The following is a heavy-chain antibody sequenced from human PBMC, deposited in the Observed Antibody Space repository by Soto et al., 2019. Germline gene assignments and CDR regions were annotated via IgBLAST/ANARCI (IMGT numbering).Heavy chain of an antibody. CDR3: ARDTSSGWQADY. CDR1: GFTFSSYS. D-gene: IGHD6-19*01. V-gene: IGHV3-21*01. J-gene: IGHJ4*02. CDR2: ISSSSSYI. Sequence: GGLRLSCAASGFTFSSYSMNWVRQAPGKGLEWVSSISSSSSYIYYADSVKGRFTISRDNAKNSLYLQMNSLRAEDTAVYYCARDTSSGWQADYWGQGTLVTVSS.